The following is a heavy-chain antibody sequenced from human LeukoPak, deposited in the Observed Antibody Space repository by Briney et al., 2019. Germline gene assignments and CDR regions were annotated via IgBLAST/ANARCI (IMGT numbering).Heavy chain of an antibody. J-gene: IGHJ5*02. CDR2: IYSSGST. CDR1: EFSVGSNY. V-gene: IGHV3-66*04. Sequence: PGRSLRLSCAASEFSVGSNYMTWVRQAPGKGREWISLIYSSGSTYYAESVTGRFTIPRDNSKNTLYLQMNGLRAEDTAVYYCARLLVVVAATWFDPWGQGTLVTVSS. D-gene: IGHD2-15*01. CDR3: ARLLVVVAATWFDP.